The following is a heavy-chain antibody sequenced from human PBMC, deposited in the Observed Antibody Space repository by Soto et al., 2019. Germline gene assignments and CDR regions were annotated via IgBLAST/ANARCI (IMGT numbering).Heavy chain of an antibody. Sequence: GGSLRLSCAASGFTFSDYYMSWIRQAPGKGLEWVSYISSSGSTIYYADSVKGRFTISRDNAKNSLYLQMNSLRAEDTAVYYCARVRGCSGGSCFYKLPHDYYYYYMDVWGKGTTVTVSS. CDR2: ISSSGSTI. J-gene: IGHJ6*03. CDR3: ARVRGCSGGSCFYKLPHDYYYYYMDV. D-gene: IGHD2-15*01. V-gene: IGHV3-11*01. CDR1: GFTFSDYY.